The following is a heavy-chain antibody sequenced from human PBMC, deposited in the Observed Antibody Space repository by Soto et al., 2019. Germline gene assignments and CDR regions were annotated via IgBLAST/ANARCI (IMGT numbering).Heavy chain of an antibody. Sequence: PSETLSLTCAVSGGSFSGYYCSWIRQAPGKGLEWIGEIHPTGSTDSNPSLNGRLTISLETSKNQCSLKLNSVTAADTAVYYCARGIDSYKGGNYWGQGTQVTVS. V-gene: IGHV4-34*01. D-gene: IGHD3-16*01. CDR3: ARGIDSYKGGNY. CDR2: IHPTGST. J-gene: IGHJ4*02. CDR1: GGSFSGYY.